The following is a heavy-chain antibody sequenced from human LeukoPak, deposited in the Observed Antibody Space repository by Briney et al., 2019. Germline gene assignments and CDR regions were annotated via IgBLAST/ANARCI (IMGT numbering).Heavy chain of an antibody. J-gene: IGHJ4*02. CDR3: ARETQWLAIDY. CDR2: IYYSGST. CDR1: GGSISSYY. D-gene: IGHD6-19*01. V-gene: IGHV4-59*01. Sequence: KPSETLSLTCTVSGGSISSYYWSWIRQPPGKGLEWIGYIYYSGSTNYNPSLKSRVTISVDTSKNQFSLKLSSVTAADTAVYYCARETQWLAIDYWGQGTLVTVSS.